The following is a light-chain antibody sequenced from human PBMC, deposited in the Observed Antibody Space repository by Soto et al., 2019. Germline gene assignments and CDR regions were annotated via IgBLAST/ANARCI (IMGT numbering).Light chain of an antibody. V-gene: IGLV2-14*01. J-gene: IGLJ2*01. Sequence: QSALTQPASMSGSPGQSITISCTGTNRDIGGHIFVSWYQHHPGKVPKLIIYEVTHRPSGVSNRFSGSKSGNTASLTISGLRAEDEADYYCSSLTDRPISIAFGGGTKLTVL. CDR3: SSLTDRPISIA. CDR2: EVT. CDR1: NRDIGGHIF.